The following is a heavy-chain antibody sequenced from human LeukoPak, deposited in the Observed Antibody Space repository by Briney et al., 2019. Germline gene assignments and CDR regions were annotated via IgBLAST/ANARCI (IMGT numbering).Heavy chain of an antibody. V-gene: IGHV1-2*06. CDR3: ARGGPYYYDSSGYYIGY. J-gene: IGHJ4*02. CDR1: GYTFTGYY. Sequence: ASVKVSCKASGYTFTGYYIHWVRQAPGQGLEWMGRINPNSGGTNYAQKFQGRVTMTRDTSISTAYMELSRLRSDYTAVYYCARGGPYYYDSSGYYIGYWGQGTLVTVSS. CDR2: INPNSGGT. D-gene: IGHD3-22*01.